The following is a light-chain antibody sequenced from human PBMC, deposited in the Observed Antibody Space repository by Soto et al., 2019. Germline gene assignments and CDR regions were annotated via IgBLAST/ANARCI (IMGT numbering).Light chain of an antibody. V-gene: IGKV3-20*01. CDR2: GAS. CDR1: QSVSSNY. J-gene: IGKJ3*01. Sequence: EIVLTQSPGILSLSPGERATLSCRARQSVSSNYLAWYQQKPGQAPRLLIYGASFRATGIPDRFSGSGSGTDFTLTISGLEPEDFAVYYCQQYGRAPPEFTFGPGTKVDIK. CDR3: QQYGRAPPEFT.